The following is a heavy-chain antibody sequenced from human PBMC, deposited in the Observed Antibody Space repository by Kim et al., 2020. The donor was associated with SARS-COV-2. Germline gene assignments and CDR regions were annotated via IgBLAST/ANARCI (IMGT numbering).Heavy chain of an antibody. CDR1: GFTFSSYG. J-gene: IGHJ4*02. V-gene: IGHV3-33*05. D-gene: IGHD6-13*01. CDR2: ISYDGSNK. CDR3: ARDRAAALDY. Sequence: GGSLRLSCAASGFTFSSYGMHWVRQAPGKGLEWVAVISYDGSNKYYADSVKGRFTISRDNSKNTLYLQMNSQRAEDTAVYYCARDRAAALDYWGQGTLVT.